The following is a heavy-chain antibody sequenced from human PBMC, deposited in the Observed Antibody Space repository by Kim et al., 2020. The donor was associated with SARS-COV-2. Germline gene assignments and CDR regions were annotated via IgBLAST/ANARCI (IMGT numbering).Heavy chain of an antibody. V-gene: IGHV1-2*06. D-gene: IGHD3-10*01. CDR3: ARETMIREVTFFDS. Sequence: ASVKVSCKAPGYTFIDCYIHWMRQAPGQGLEWMGRINSKTGATDYAPKFQGRVTMTRDTSISTAYMDLSRLRSDDTAVYYCARETMIREVTFFDSWGRGTLVSVSS. CDR1: GYTFIDCY. CDR2: INSKTGAT. J-gene: IGHJ4*02.